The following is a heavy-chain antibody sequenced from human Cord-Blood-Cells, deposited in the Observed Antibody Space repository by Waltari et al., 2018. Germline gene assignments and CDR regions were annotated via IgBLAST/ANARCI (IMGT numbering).Heavy chain of an antibody. V-gene: IGHV4-59*11. Sequence: QVQLQESGPGLVKPSETLSLTCTVPGGSISRHYWSWIRQPPGQGLEWIGYIYYSGSTNYNPSLKSRVTISVDTSKNQFSLKLSSVTAADTAVYYCARVRENTIFGVVTSSNWFDPWGQGTLVTVSS. CDR1: GGSISRHY. J-gene: IGHJ5*02. CDR3: ARVRENTIFGVVTSSNWFDP. D-gene: IGHD3-3*01. CDR2: IYYSGST.